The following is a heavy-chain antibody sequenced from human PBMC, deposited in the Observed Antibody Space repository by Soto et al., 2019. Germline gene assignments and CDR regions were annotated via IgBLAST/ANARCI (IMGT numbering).Heavy chain of an antibody. CDR1: GFTFSSYA. V-gene: IGHV3-30-3*01. Sequence: LRLSCAASGFTFSSYAMHWVRQAPGTGLEWVAVISYDGSNKYYADSVKGRFTISRDNSKNTLYLQMNSLRAEDTAVYYCAREGSAYCGGDCYEADAFDIWGQGTMVTVSS. CDR2: ISYDGSNK. CDR3: AREGSAYCGGDCYEADAFDI. D-gene: IGHD2-21*02. J-gene: IGHJ3*02.